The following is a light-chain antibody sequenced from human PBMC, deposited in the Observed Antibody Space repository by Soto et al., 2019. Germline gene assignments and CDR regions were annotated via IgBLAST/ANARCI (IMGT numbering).Light chain of an antibody. CDR1: QSVIRY. Sequence: EIVLPLPLGTLSLFTGARAPLSCRASQSVIRYLAWYQQKPGQAPRLLIYEASNRATGIPPRFSGSGSGTDFTLTIGGLDPEECAVYYCQQWLNLPAFGGVTKV. V-gene: IGKV3-11*01. CDR3: QQWLNLPA. J-gene: IGKJ4*01. CDR2: EAS.